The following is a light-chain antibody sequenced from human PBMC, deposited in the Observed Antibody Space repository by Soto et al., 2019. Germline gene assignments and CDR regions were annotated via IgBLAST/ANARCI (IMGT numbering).Light chain of an antibody. CDR3: QQYNNWPPAYT. Sequence: EIVMTQSPATLSVSPRERATLSCRASQRISSNLAWYQQKPGQAPRLLIYGASTRATGIPERFSDSGSGTEFTLTISSLQSEDFAVYYCQQYNNWPPAYTFGQGTKVEIK. CDR2: GAS. CDR1: QRISSN. J-gene: IGKJ2*01. V-gene: IGKV3-15*01.